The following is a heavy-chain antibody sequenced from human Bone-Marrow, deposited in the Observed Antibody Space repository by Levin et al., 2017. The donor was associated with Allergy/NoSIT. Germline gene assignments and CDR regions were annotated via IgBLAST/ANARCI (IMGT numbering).Heavy chain of an antibody. J-gene: IGHJ5*02. D-gene: IGHD6-13*01. CDR2: TYYDGTT. V-gene: IGHV4-59*08. Sequence: ETLSLTCTVSGGSLTSFYWSWIRQSPAKGLEWIGYTYYDGTTNYNPSLKSRVTMSVDTSKYQFSLRLTSVTAADTAVYYCARHIAAVVRWFAPWGQGTLVTVSS. CDR3: ARHIAAVVRWFAP. CDR1: GGSLTSFY.